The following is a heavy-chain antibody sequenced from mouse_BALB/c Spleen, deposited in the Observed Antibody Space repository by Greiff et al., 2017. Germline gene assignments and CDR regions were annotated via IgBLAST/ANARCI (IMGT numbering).Heavy chain of an antibody. CDR2: ISSGGSYT. J-gene: IGHJ3*01. CDR3: ARTKYGNPWFAY. V-gene: IGHV5-6*01. D-gene: IGHD2-10*02. CDR1: GFTFSSYG. Sequence: EVMLVESGGDLVKPGGSLKLSCAASGFTFSSYGMSWVRQTPDKRLEWVATISSGGSYTYYPDSVKGRFTISRDNAKNTLYLQLSSLTSEDTAVYYCARTKYGNPWFAYWGQGTLVTVSA.